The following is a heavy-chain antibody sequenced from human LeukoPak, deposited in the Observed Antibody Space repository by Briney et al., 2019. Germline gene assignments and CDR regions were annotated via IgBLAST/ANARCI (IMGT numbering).Heavy chain of an antibody. CDR1: GGSISSHY. V-gene: IGHV4-59*11. CDR2: IYYSGST. J-gene: IGHJ5*02. Sequence: SETLSLTCTVSGGSISSHYWSWIRQPPGKGLEWIGYIYYSGSTNYNPSLKSRVTISVDTSKNQFSLKLSSVTAAYTAVYYCARVRPLRGRSLFDPWGQGTLVTVSS. CDR3: ARVRPLRGRSLFDP.